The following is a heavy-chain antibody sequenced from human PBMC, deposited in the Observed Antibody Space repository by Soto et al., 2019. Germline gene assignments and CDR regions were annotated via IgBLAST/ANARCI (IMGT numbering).Heavy chain of an antibody. D-gene: IGHD3-22*01. CDR1: GYSFTSYW. CDR2: IYPGDSDT. J-gene: IGHJ3*02. CDR3: ASPAHYYDSSGYTTDDAFDI. V-gene: IGHV5-51*01. Sequence: PGESLKISCKGSGYSFTSYWIGWVRQVPGKGLEWMGIIYPGDSDTRYSPSFQGQVTISADKSISTAYLQWGSLKASDTAMYYCASPAHYYDSSGYTTDDAFDIWGQGTMVTVSS.